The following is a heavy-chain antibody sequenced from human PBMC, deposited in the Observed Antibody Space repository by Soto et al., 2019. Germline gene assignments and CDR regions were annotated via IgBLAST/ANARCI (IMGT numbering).Heavy chain of an antibody. V-gene: IGHV4-59*08. CDR2: IQYSGYS. D-gene: IGHD3-10*01. J-gene: IGHJ6*02. CDR1: GGSITNYY. CDR3: ARHWFGSLHGHVDV. Sequence: QVQLQESGPGLVKPSETLSLTCTVSGGSITNYYCSWFRQPPGKGLEWIGYIQYSGYSAYNLSLRRRVTMSMDTSKTQFSLMLDSVTATDTAVYYCARHWFGSLHGHVDVWGQGTTVIVSS.